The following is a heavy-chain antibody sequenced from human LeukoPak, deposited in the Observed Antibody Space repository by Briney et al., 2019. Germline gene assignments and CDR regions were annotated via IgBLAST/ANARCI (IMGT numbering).Heavy chain of an antibody. J-gene: IGHJ1*01. V-gene: IGHV3-23*01. CDR2: ISGSGGST. CDR1: GFTFSSYS. Sequence: GGSLRLSCAASGFTFSSYSMYWVRQAPGKGLEWVSAISGSGGSTYCADSVKGRFTISRDNSKNTLYLQMNSLRAEDTAVYYCAKTSSGLGYFQHWGQGTLVTVSS. D-gene: IGHD3-16*01. CDR3: AKTSSGLGYFQH.